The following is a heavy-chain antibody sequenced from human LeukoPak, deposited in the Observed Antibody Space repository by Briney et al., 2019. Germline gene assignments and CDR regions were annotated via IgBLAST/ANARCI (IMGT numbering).Heavy chain of an antibody. Sequence: AGGTLRLSCSASVFTFSRYAMHWVRQAPGKGLEYVSAISSNGGSTYYADAVKGKYTMSRDNSKDTVYLQMSSLRAEDTAVYYCVTFPRAAQFSSGRMDLVWFDPWGQGTLVTVSP. CDR2: ISSNGGST. V-gene: IGHV3-64D*06. CDR1: VFTFSRYA. D-gene: IGHD3-10*01. J-gene: IGHJ5*02. CDR3: VTFPRAAQFSSGRMDLVWFDP.